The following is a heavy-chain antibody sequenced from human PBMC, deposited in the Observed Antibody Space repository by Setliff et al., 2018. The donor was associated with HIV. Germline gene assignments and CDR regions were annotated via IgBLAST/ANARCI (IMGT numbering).Heavy chain of an antibody. J-gene: IGHJ5*02. CDR2: ISYSGST. V-gene: IGHV4-59*11. D-gene: IGHD5-12*01. CDR1: GGSISSHY. Sequence: PSETLSLTCTVSGGSISSHYWTWIRQPPGKGLEWIGYISYSGSTNYNPSLKSRVTISVDTSKNQFSLKLSSVTASDTAVYYCARSPERVYDSDWFDPWGQGTLVTVSS. CDR3: ARSPERVYDSDWFDP.